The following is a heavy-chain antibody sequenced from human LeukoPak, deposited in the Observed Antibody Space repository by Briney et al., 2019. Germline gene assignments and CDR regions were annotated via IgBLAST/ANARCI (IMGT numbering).Heavy chain of an antibody. CDR3: ASLWFGELSPTRDDAFDI. V-gene: IGHV3-23*01. J-gene: IGHJ3*02. D-gene: IGHD3-10*01. CDR1: GFTFSSYA. Sequence: GGSLRLSCAAYGFTFSSYAMSLVRQAPGKGLEWVSSISGSGGSTYYADSVKGRFTISRDNSKNTLFLQMNSLRAEDTAVYYCASLWFGELSPTRDDAFDIWGQGTMVTVSS. CDR2: ISGSGGST.